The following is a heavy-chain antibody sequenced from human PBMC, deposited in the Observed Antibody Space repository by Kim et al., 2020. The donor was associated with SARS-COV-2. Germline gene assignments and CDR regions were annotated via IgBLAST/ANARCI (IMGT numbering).Heavy chain of an antibody. CDR3: ARGDDYGWGSYRLDD. V-gene: IGHV3-66*01. CDR1: GLSVSKSY. J-gene: IGHJ4*02. CDR2: IYSGGSK. D-gene: IGHD3-16*02. Sequence: GGSLRLSCAASGLSVSKSYISWVRQVPGKGLEWVSVIYSGGSKYYADSVKGRFSISRDNSENTLYLQMNSLRVGDTAGDYCARGDDYGWGSYRLDDWGQGNLVTVSS.